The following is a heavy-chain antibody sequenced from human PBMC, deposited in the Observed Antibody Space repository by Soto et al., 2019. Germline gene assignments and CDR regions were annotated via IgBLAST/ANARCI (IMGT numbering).Heavy chain of an antibody. J-gene: IGHJ3*02. CDR1: GGTFSSYA. CDR3: ARDFNTYYYDSSGYNDSFDI. D-gene: IGHD3-22*01. CDR2: IIPIFGTA. Sequence: QVQLVQSGAEVKKPGSSVKVSCKASGGTFSSYAISWVRQAPGQGLEWMGGIIPIFGTANYAQKFQGRVTLTADESTSTAYMGLSSMRSEETDVYYCARDFNTYYYDSSGYNDSFDIWGQGTMGTGSS. V-gene: IGHV1-69*01.